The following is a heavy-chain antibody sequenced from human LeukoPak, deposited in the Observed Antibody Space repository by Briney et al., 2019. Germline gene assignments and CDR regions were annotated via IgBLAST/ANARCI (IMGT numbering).Heavy chain of an antibody. V-gene: IGHV3-21*04. CDR1: RFTLRRYS. CDR2: ISISSSYI. CDR3: ARDTPYYYGMDV. Sequence: PGGGLRLSRVASRFTLRRYSMNWVRPAPRRGREWVSSISISSSYIYYADSLKGRFTISRDNAKNSLYLQMNSLRAEDTAVYYCARDTPYYYGMDVWGKGTTATVSS. J-gene: IGHJ6*04.